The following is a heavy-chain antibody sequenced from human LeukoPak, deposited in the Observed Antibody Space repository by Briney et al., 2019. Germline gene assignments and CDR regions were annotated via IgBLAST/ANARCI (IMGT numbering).Heavy chain of an antibody. CDR1: EFTFTTYG. V-gene: IGHV3-33*01. CDR2: IYYDGSNI. Sequence: GESLKISFAASEFTFTTYGMHWVRQAPGKGLEWVAFIYYDGSNIYYADYVKGRFTISRDISKNTLYLQMDSLRAEDTAIYYCARDWKTNSLDYWGQGTLVTVSS. D-gene: IGHD1-1*01. CDR3: ARDWKTNSLDY. J-gene: IGHJ4*02.